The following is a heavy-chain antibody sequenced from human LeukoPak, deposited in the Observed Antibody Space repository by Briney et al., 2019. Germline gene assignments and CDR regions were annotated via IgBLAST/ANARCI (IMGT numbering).Heavy chain of an antibody. CDR1: GFTFNDYA. D-gene: IGHD6-13*01. J-gene: IGHJ4*02. V-gene: IGHV3-9*01. CDR3: AKDRFPAAAWLFDY. Sequence: GGSLRLSCAASGFTFNDYAMHWVRQAPGKGLEWVSGISWDSGTKGYADSVKGRFTISRDNAKDSLFLQMKSLTSEDTALYFCAKDRFPAAAWLFDYWGQGTLVTVSS. CDR2: ISWDSGTK.